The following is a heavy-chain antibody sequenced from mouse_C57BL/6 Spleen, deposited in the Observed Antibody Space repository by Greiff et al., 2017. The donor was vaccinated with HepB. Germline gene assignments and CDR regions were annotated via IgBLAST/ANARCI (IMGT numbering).Heavy chain of an antibody. V-gene: IGHV1-42*01. D-gene: IGHD2-5*01. CDR3: ARRPYSNYGWYFDV. CDR1: GYSFTGYY. Sequence: EVQLQQSGPELVKPGASVKISCKASGYSFTGYYMNWVKQSPEKSLEWIGEINPSTGGTTYNQKFKAKATLTVDKSSSTAYMQLKSLTSEDSAVYYCARRPYSNYGWYFDVWGTGTTVTVSS. J-gene: IGHJ1*03. CDR2: INPSTGGT.